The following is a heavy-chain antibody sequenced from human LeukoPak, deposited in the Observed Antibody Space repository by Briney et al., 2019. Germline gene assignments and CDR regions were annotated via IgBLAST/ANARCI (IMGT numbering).Heavy chain of an antibody. D-gene: IGHD6-13*01. V-gene: IGHV3-20*01. CDR3: ARNTAAGLFDY. CDR1: GSTFDDYG. Sequence: PGGSLRLSCAAPGSTFDDYGMSWVRQAPGKGLEWVSGINWNGGSTGYADSVKGRFTISRDNAKNSLYLQMNSLRAEDTALYHCARNTAAGLFDYWGQGTLVTVSS. J-gene: IGHJ4*02. CDR2: INWNGGST.